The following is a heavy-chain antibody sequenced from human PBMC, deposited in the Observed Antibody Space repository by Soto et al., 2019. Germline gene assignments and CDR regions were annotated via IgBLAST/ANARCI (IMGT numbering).Heavy chain of an antibody. D-gene: IGHD3-10*01. J-gene: IGHJ6*02. Sequence: QVQLQQWGAGLLKPSETLSLTCAVYGGSFSGYYWSWIRQPPGKGLEWIGEINHSGSTNYNPSLKSRVTISVETSKNHFSLKLGSVTAADTAVYYCARGASTMVYYYGMDVWGQGTTVTVSS. V-gene: IGHV4-34*01. CDR3: ARGASTMVYYYGMDV. CDR2: INHSGST. CDR1: GGSFSGYY.